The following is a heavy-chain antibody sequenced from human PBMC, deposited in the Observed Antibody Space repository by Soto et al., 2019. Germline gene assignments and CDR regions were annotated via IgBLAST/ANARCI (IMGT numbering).Heavy chain of an antibody. CDR1: ALPFRNAW. CDR2: VKSKTDGGSA. D-gene: IGHD3-10*01. J-gene: IGHJ4*01. Sequence: GRSLRLSCAASALPFRNAWINGFRQTPGTGLQWVGRVKSKTDGGSADYAAPVKGRFAVSRDDSKNIVYLQMNSVKIEDTGVYYCTTDSRTTMPEVRFDYWGHGTLVTVSS. CDR3: TTDSRTTMPEVRFDY. V-gene: IGHV3-15*07.